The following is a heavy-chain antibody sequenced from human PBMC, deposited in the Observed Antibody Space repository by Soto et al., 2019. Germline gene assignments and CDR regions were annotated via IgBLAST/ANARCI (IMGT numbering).Heavy chain of an antibody. CDR1: GGSISTVGHY. Sequence: SETLSLTCSVSGGSISTVGHYWTWIRQPPGKGLEWIGSIYHTGSTYYSKSLRSRLTMSVDTSKSQFSLRLSSVTAADTAVYYCARATGTLRSRNCDYWGKGSLVTVSS. V-gene: IGHV4-31*03. D-gene: IGHD1-1*01. CDR2: IYHTGST. CDR3: ARATGTLRSRNCDY. J-gene: IGHJ4*02.